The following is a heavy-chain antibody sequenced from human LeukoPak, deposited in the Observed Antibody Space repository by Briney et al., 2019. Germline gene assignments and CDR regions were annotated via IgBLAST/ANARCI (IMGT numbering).Heavy chain of an antibody. D-gene: IGHD1-26*01. J-gene: IGHJ6*02. Sequence: ASVKVSCKVSGYTLTELSMHWVRQAPGKGLEWMGGFDPEDGETIYAQKIQGRVTMTEDTSTDTAYMELSSLRSEDTAVYYCATVNLRRGSYYYYYYGMDVWGQGTTVTVSS. CDR2: FDPEDGET. V-gene: IGHV1-24*01. CDR3: ATVNLRRGSYYYYYYGMDV. CDR1: GYTLTELS.